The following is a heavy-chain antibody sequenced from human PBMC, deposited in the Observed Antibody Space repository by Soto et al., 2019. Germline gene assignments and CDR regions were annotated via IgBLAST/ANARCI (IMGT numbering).Heavy chain of an antibody. CDR3: ARTYYDFWSGYWRWFDP. D-gene: IGHD3-3*01. Sequence: SETLSLTSPVSGSSITSYYWSWIRQPPGKGLEWIGYIYYNGSTNYNPSLKSRVTISVDTSKNQFSLKLSSVTAADTAVYYCARTYYDFWSGYWRWFDPWGQGTLVTVS. CDR2: IYYNGST. J-gene: IGHJ5*02. V-gene: IGHV4-59*01. CDR1: GSSITSYY.